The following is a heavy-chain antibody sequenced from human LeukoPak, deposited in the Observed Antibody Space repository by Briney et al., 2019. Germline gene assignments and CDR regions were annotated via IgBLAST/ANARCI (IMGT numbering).Heavy chain of an antibody. CDR3: ARQVGGAPFDN. J-gene: IGHJ4*02. Sequence: SETLSLTCTVSGGSISSYYWSWIRQPPGKGLEWIGYIYYSGSTNYNPSLKSRVTISVDTSKNQFSLNLSSVTAADTAVYYCARQVGGAPFDNWGQGTLVTVSS. CDR1: GGSISSYY. D-gene: IGHD3-16*01. V-gene: IGHV4-59*08. CDR2: IYYSGST.